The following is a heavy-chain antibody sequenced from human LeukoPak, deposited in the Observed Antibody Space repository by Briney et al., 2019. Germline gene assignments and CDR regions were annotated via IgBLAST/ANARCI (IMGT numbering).Heavy chain of an antibody. CDR2: IYYSGST. J-gene: IGHJ4*02. CDR1: GGSISSYY. D-gene: IGHD6-13*01. Sequence: SETLSLTCTVSGGSISSYYWSWIRQPPGKGLEWIGYIYYSGSTNYNPSLKSRVTISVDTSKNQFSLKLSSATAADTAVYYCARVSSSWYYFDYWGQGTLVTVSS. V-gene: IGHV4-59*08. CDR3: ARVSSSWYYFDY.